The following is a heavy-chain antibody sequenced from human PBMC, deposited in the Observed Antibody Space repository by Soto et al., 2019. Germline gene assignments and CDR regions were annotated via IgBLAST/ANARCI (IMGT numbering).Heavy chain of an antibody. CDR3: VRGGTKTFRDWIDP. J-gene: IGHJ5*02. Sequence: PSETLSLTCTVSGASISGFYWSWIRKSAGKGLEWIGRIYATGTTDYNPYLKSRVLMSVDTSKKQFSLKLRSVTAADTAVYYCVRGGTKTFRDWIDPWGQGISVTVSS. CDR1: GASISGFY. D-gene: IGHD1-1*01. CDR2: IYATGTT. V-gene: IGHV4-4*07.